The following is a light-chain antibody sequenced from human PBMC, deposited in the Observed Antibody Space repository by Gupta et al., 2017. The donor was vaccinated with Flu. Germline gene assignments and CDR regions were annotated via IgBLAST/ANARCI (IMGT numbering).Light chain of an antibody. CDR2: DAS. CDR3: QQDHSLPLT. V-gene: IGKV1-33*01. CDR1: HDIDTL. J-gene: IGKJ4*01. Sequence: DIQMTQSPSSLSASVGDTVTLTCRASHDIDTLLNWYQQRPGKAPTLLIDDASSLEEGVPSRFSGSGYATDFTLTSTGLQPEDVATYYCQQDHSLPLTFGRGTKVHI.